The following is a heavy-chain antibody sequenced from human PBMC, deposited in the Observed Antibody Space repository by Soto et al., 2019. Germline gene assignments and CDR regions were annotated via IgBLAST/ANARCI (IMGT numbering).Heavy chain of an antibody. J-gene: IGHJ4*02. D-gene: IGHD3-16*02. CDR1: GYTFTGYY. CDR2: INPNSGGT. V-gene: IGHV1-2*02. CDR3: ARALHVWGSYRLAY. Sequence: ASVKVSCKASGYTFTGYYMHWVRQAPGQGLEWMGWINPNSGGTNYAQKFQGRVTMTRDTPISTAYMELSRLRSDDTAVYYCARALHVWGSYRLAYWGQGTLVTVSS.